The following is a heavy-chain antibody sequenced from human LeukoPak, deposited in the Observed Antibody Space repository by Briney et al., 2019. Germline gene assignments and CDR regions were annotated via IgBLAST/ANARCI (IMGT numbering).Heavy chain of an antibody. CDR2: ISGSGSNT. V-gene: IGHV3-23*01. Sequence: GGSLRLSCAASGFTFSNYWMSWVRQVPGKGLEWVSAISGSGSNTYYADSVRGRFTVSRDNSKNMLYLQLNSLRAEDTAVYYCAKTRIGYTYLIDNWGQGTLVTVSS. CDR3: AKTRIGYTYLIDN. D-gene: IGHD5-18*01. J-gene: IGHJ4*02. CDR1: GFTFSNYW.